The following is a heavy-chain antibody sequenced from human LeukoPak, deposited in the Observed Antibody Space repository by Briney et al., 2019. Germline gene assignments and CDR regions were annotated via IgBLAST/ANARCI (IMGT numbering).Heavy chain of an antibody. D-gene: IGHD5-18*01. CDR2: INHSGST. V-gene: IGHV4-34*01. CDR3: ARGGNTAMVKPAGYFDY. J-gene: IGHJ4*02. CDR1: GGSFSGYY. Sequence: SETLSLTCAVYGGSFSGYYWSWIRQPPGKGLEWIGEINHSGSTNYNPSLKSRVTISVDTSKNQFSLKLSSVTAADTAVYYCARGGNTAMVKPAGYFDYWGQGALVSVPS.